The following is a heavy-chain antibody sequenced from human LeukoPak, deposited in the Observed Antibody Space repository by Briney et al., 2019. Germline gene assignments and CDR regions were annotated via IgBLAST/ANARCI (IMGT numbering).Heavy chain of an antibody. J-gene: IGHJ4*02. CDR3: AKLGKSGSYYYFDY. CDR2: ISGSGSST. Sequence: GGPLRLSCAASGFTFSSYAMSWVRQAPGKGLEWVSPISGSGSSTYYADSVKGRFTISRDNSKNTLYLQMNSLRAEDTAVYYCAKLGKSGSYYYFDYWGQGTLVTVSS. V-gene: IGHV3-23*01. D-gene: IGHD3-10*01. CDR1: GFTFSSYA.